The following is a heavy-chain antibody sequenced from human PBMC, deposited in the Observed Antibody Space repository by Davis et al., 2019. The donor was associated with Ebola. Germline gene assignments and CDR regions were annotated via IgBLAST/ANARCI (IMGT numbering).Heavy chain of an antibody. D-gene: IGHD3-3*01. CDR3: ARVGTYYDFWSGYYTSRIQEKYGMDV. Sequence: PSETLSLTCAVSGYSISSGYYWGWIRQPPGKGLEWIGSIYHSGSTYYNPSLKSRVTIAVDTSKNQFSLKLSSVTAADTAVYYCARVGTYYDFWSGYYTSRIQEKYGMDVWGQGTTVTVSS. CDR1: GYSISSGYY. CDR2: IYHSGST. V-gene: IGHV4-38-2*01. J-gene: IGHJ6*02.